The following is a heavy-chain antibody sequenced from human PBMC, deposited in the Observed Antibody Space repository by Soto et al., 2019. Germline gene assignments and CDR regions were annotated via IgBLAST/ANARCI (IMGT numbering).Heavy chain of an antibody. D-gene: IGHD6-13*01. CDR2: INHSGST. CDR3: ARLHSSSWNYYYYYYGMDV. J-gene: IGHJ6*02. V-gene: IGHV4-34*01. CDR1: GGSFSGYY. Sequence: SETLSLTCAVYGGSFSGYYWSWIRQPPGKGLEWIGEINHSGSTNYNPSLKSRVNISVDTSKNQFSLKLISVTAADTAVYYCARLHSSSWNYYYYYYGMDVWGQGTTVS.